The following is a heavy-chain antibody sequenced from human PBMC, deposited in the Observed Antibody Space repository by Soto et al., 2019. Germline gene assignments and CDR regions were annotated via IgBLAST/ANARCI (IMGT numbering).Heavy chain of an antibody. CDR3: SRAYGAGSYFSDY. CDR2: TYSDGNT. J-gene: IGHJ4*02. CDR1: GFTVSSNY. Sequence: EVLVMESGGGLIQPGGSLTLSCAASGFTVSSNYMVWVRQAPGKGLEWVSVTYSDGNTLYADSVKGRFTISRDDTKNTLFLQIDSLRAEDTAMYYCSRAYGAGSYFSDYWGQGTLVTVSS. D-gene: IGHD3-10*01. V-gene: IGHV3-53*01.